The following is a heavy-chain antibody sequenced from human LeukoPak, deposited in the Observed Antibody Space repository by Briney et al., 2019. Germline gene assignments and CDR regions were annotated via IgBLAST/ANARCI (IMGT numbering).Heavy chain of an antibody. D-gene: IGHD3-10*01. CDR3: AKETKRFTMVWGVRGYYYGMDV. Sequence: PSETLSLTCSVSGGSISNYFWSWMRQPPGKGLEYIGHIPYSGNSYYNPSLESRVTITVDTSKNQFSLKLSSVTAADTALYYCAKETKRFTMVWGVRGYYYGMDVWGQGTTVIVSS. CDR2: IPYSGNS. V-gene: IGHV4-59*01. J-gene: IGHJ6*02. CDR1: GGSISNYF.